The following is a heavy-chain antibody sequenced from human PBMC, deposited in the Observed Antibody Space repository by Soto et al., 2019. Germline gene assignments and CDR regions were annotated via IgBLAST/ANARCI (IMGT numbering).Heavy chain of an antibody. Sequence: QEQLVQSGAEVKKPGASVKVSCKASGYRFSDLYLHWVRQAPGQGPEWMGWIDPRNGHTSYAHKFQGWVTLTRDTSISTASMEMSRLTSDDTAVYYCARDSGRPGQDWYFALWGRGTLVTVSS. CDR2: IDPRNGHT. CDR1: GYRFSDLY. CDR3: ARDSGRPGQDWYFAL. D-gene: IGHD3-10*01. V-gene: IGHV1-2*04. J-gene: IGHJ2*01.